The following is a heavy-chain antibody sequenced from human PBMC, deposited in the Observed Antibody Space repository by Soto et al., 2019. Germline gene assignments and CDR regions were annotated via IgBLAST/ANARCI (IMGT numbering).Heavy chain of an antibody. J-gene: IGHJ4*02. CDR3: AKDLFTNRGAARRTMVRGVMNY. D-gene: IGHD3-10*01. CDR2: ISGSGGST. Sequence: GGSLRLSCAASGFTFSSYAMSWVRQAPGKGLEWVSAISGSGGSTYYADSVKGRFTISRDNSKNTLYLQMNSLRAEDTAVYYCAKDLFTNRGAARRTMVRGVMNYWGQGTLVTVSS. CDR1: GFTFSSYA. V-gene: IGHV3-23*01.